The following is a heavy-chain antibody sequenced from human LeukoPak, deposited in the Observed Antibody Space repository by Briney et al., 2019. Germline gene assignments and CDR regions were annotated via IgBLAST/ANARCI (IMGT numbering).Heavy chain of an antibody. Sequence: GGSLRLSCAASGFTFSSYWMSWVRQAPGKGLEWVANIKQDGSEKYYVDSVKGRFTISRDNAKNSLYLQMNSLRAEDTAVYYCATEILRSYMDVWGKGTTVTVSS. D-gene: IGHD3-3*01. J-gene: IGHJ6*03. CDR2: IKQDGSEK. CDR3: ATEILRSYMDV. V-gene: IGHV3-7*01. CDR1: GFTFSSYW.